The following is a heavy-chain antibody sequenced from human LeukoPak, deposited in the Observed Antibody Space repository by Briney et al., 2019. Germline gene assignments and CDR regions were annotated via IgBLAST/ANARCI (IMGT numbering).Heavy chain of an antibody. J-gene: IGHJ3*02. CDR3: ARDSGLLWFGEPVNDAFDI. Sequence: HPSETLSLTCTVSGGSISSYYWSWIRQLPGKGLEWIGYIYYSGSTNYNPSLKSRVTISVDTSKNQFSLKLSSVTAADTAVYYCARDSGLLWFGEPVNDAFDIWGQGTMVTVSS. CDR1: GGSISSYY. CDR2: IYYSGST. V-gene: IGHV4-59*01. D-gene: IGHD3-10*01.